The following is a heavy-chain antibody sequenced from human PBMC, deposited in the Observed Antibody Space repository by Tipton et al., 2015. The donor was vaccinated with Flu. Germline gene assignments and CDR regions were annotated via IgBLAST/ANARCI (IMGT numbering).Heavy chain of an antibody. V-gene: IGHV4-4*07. J-gene: IGHJ4*02. CDR2: IYTSGST. Sequence: LRLSCTVSGGSISSYYWSWIRQPAGKGLEWIGRIYTSGSTNYNPSLKSRVTISVDTSKNQFSLKLNSVTAADTAVYYCARGPFPFWSGYYPTGPFDYWGQGTLVTVSS. CDR3: ARGPFPFWSGYYPTGPFDY. CDR1: GGSISSYY. D-gene: IGHD3-3*01.